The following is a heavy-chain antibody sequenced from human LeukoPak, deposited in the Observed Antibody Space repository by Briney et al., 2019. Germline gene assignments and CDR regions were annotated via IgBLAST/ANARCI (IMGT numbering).Heavy chain of an antibody. Sequence: ASVKVSCKVSGYTLTELSMHWVRQARGKGLEWMGGFDAEDGETIYAQKFQGRVTITEDTTKDTEYIEMSSLRSEDTAVYYCATGRSYCSSTSCYNYYYMDVWGKGTTVTVSS. CDR3: ATGRSYCSSTSCYNYYYMDV. J-gene: IGHJ6*03. D-gene: IGHD2-2*02. CDR1: GYTLTELS. CDR2: FDAEDGET. V-gene: IGHV1-24*01.